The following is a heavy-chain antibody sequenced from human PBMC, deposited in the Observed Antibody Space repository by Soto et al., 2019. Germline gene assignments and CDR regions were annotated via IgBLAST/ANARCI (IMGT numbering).Heavy chain of an antibody. Sequence: PGESLKISCKASGYSFSTYWIAWVRQTPGKGLDWMGIIYPGDSDTRYSPSFQGQVTISVDNSIDTAYLEWTTLRASDSAMYYCARHSLATQPGDYWGQGTRVTSPQ. CDR2: IYPGDSDT. CDR1: GYSFSTYW. J-gene: IGHJ4*02. V-gene: IGHV5-51*01. CDR3: ARHSLATQPGDY. D-gene: IGHD5-12*01.